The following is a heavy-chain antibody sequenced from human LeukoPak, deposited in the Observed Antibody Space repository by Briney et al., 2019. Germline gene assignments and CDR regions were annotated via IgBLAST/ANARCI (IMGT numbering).Heavy chain of an antibody. J-gene: IGHJ4*02. CDR3: GTEAGYDSSGSPDY. Sequence: GGSLRLSCAASGFTFSSYWMHWVRQAPGKGLVWVSRINSDGSSTSYADSVKGRFTISRDNAKNTLYLQMNSLRAEDTAVYYCGTEAGYDSSGSPDYWGQGTLVTVSS. V-gene: IGHV3-74*01. CDR1: GFTFSSYW. CDR2: INSDGSST. D-gene: IGHD3-22*01.